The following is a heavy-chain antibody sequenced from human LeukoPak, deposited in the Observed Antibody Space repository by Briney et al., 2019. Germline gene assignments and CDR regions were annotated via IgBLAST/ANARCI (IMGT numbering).Heavy chain of an antibody. D-gene: IGHD3-3*01. J-gene: IGHJ5*02. CDR1: GYTFTSYY. CDR3: ARSDTIFNWFDP. Sequence: ASVKVSCKASGYTFTSYYMHWVRQAPGQGLEWMGIINPSGGSTSYAQKFQGRVTMTRDMSTSTVYMELSSLRSEDTAVYYRARSDTIFNWFDPWGQGTLVTVSS. CDR2: INPSGGST. V-gene: IGHV1-46*01.